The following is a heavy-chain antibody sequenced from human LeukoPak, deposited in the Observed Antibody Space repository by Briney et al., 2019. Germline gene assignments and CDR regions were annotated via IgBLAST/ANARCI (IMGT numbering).Heavy chain of an antibody. CDR1: A. J-gene: IGHJ3*02. V-gene: IGHV3-23*01. CDR2: ISGSGGST. CDR3: AKDQMVLLWFGELFPDAFDI. D-gene: IGHD3-10*01. Sequence: AMXXVRQAPGKGXEWVSAISGSGGSTYYAGSVKGRFTISRDNSKNTLYLQMNSLRAEDTAVYYCAKDQMVLLWFGELFPDAFDIWGQGTMVTVSS.